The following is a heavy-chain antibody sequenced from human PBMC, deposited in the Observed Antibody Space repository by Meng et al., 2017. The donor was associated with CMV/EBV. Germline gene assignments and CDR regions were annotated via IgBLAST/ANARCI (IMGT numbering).Heavy chain of an antibody. D-gene: IGHD1-26*01. CDR1: GGSFSGYN. CDR3: ARGVGGWFDP. J-gene: IGHJ5*02. V-gene: IGHV4-34*01. CDR2: INHSGST. Sequence: VALKRWGGGLLKPSETLSLPCAVYGGSFSGYNWSWIRQPPGKGLEWIGEINHSGSTNYNPSLKSRVTISVDTSKNQFSLKLSSVTAADTAVYYCARGVGGWFDPWGQGTLVTVSS.